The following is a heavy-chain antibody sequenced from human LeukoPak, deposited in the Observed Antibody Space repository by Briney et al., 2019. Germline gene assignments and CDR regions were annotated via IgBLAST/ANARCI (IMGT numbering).Heavy chain of an antibody. V-gene: IGHV1-24*01. CDR1: GFGLSILS. J-gene: IGHJ4*02. D-gene: IGHD3-10*01. Sequence: ASVKVSCKISGFGLSILSIHWMRQAPGKGLEWVGGIRPETGEPIFAQKFRGRVTITEDTFTDTGYLELRGLTSEDTAVYYCSTDSGRSYFYFDFWGQGTLVTVSS. CDR3: STDSGRSYFYFDF. CDR2: IRPETGEP.